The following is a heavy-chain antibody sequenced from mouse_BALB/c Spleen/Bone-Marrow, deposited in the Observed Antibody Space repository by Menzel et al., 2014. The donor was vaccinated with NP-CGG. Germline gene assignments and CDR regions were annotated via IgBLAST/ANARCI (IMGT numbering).Heavy chain of an antibody. V-gene: IGHV14-3*02. J-gene: IGHJ3*01. Sequence: VQLQQSGAELVKPGASVKLSCTASGFNIKDTYMHWVKQRPEQGLEWIGRIDPANGNTKYDPKFPGKATITADTSSNTAYLQLSSLTSEDTAVYYCARRAARATGFAYWGQGTLVTVSA. CDR3: ARRAARATGFAY. D-gene: IGHD3-1*01. CDR2: IDPANGNT. CDR1: GFNIKDTY.